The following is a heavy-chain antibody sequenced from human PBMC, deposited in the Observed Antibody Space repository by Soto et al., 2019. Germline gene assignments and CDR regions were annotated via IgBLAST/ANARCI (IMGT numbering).Heavy chain of an antibody. Sequence: SETLSLTCAVYGGSFSGYYWSWIRQPPGKGLEWIGEINHSGSTNYNPSLKSRVTISVDTSKNQFSLKLSSVTAADTAVYYCARGLGRGYSYGGFDYWGQGTLVTVSS. CDR2: INHSGST. D-gene: IGHD5-18*01. CDR3: ARGLGRGYSYGGFDY. CDR1: GGSFSGYY. J-gene: IGHJ4*02. V-gene: IGHV4-34*01.